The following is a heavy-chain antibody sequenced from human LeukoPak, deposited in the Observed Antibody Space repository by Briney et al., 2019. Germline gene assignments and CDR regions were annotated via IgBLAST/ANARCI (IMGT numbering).Heavy chain of an antibody. D-gene: IGHD5-18*01. CDR2: ISSSSSHI. CDR1: GFTFSSYS. V-gene: IGHV3-21*01. Sequence: GGSLRLSCAASGFTFSSYSMNWVRQAPGKGLEWVSSISSSSSHIYYADSVKGRFTISRDNAKNSLYLQMNSLRAEDTAEYYCARDFGYLGWSGYSYGNDYWGQGTLVTVSS. J-gene: IGHJ4*02. CDR3: ARDFGYLGWSGYSYGNDY.